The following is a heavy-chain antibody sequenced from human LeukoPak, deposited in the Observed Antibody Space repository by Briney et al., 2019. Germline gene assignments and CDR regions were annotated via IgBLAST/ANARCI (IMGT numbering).Heavy chain of an antibody. CDR2: ISSSSSYI. CDR3: AASFGATSYFDY. CDR1: GFTFSSYS. V-gene: IGHV3-21*01. D-gene: IGHD1-26*01. Sequence: GGSLRLSCAASGFTFSSYSMNWVCQAPGKGLEWVSSISSSSSYIYYADSVKGRFTISRDNAKNSLYLQMNSLRAEDTAVYYCAASFGATSYFDYWGQGTLVTVSS. J-gene: IGHJ4*02.